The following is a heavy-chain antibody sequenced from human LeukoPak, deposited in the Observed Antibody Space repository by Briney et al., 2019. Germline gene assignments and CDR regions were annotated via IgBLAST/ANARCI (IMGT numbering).Heavy chain of an antibody. CDR2: IYYSGST. CDR3: ARDGSSTRLFDY. D-gene: IGHD6-6*01. V-gene: IGHV4-39*07. Sequence: PSETLSLTCTVSGGSISSSSYYWGWIRQPPGKGLEWIGSIYYSGSTYYNPSLKSRVTISVDTSKNQFSLKLSSVTAADTAVYYCARDGSSTRLFDYWGQGTLVTVSS. CDR1: GGSISSSSYY. J-gene: IGHJ4*02.